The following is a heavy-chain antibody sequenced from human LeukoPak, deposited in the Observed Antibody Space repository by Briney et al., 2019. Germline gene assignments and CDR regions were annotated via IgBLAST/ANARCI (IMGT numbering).Heavy chain of an antibody. CDR1: GFTFSSYA. CDR3: AKGGSRQWDYYYYYMDV. Sequence: PGGSLRLSCAASGFTFSSYAMSWVRQAPGKGLEWVSAIIGSGGSTYYADSVKGRFTISGDNSKNTLYPQMNSLRAEDTAVYYCAKGGSRQWDYYYYYMDVWGKGTTVTVSS. CDR2: IIGSGGST. J-gene: IGHJ6*03. V-gene: IGHV3-23*01. D-gene: IGHD1-26*01.